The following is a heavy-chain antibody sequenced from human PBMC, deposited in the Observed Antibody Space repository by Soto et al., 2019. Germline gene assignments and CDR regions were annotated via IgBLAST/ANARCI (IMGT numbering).Heavy chain of an antibody. J-gene: IGHJ4*02. CDR3: AHTMPPRVADY. CDR2: IYWDDDK. V-gene: IGHV2-5*02. CDR1: GFSLTTSGVG. D-gene: IGHD2-2*01. Sequence: QITLKESGPTLVKPTQTLTLTCTFSGFSLTTSGVGVGWIRQPPGKALEWLALIYWDDDKRYSPSLKSRLTXTXXPSKNQVVPTMTNMDPVDTATHYCAHTMPPRVADYWGQGTLVTVSS.